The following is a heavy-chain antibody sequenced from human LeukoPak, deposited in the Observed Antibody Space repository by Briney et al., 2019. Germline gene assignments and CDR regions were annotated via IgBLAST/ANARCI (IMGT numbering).Heavy chain of an antibody. Sequence: PSETLSLTCTVSGGSISSSSYYWGWIRQPPGKGLERIGSIYYSGSTYYNPSLNSRVTISVDTSKNQFSLKLSSVTAADTAVYYCARRVIGVDIVAPPDYWGQGTLVTVSS. CDR2: IYYSGST. D-gene: IGHD5-12*01. J-gene: IGHJ4*02. CDR1: GGSISSSSYY. CDR3: ARRVIGVDIVAPPDY. V-gene: IGHV4-39*01.